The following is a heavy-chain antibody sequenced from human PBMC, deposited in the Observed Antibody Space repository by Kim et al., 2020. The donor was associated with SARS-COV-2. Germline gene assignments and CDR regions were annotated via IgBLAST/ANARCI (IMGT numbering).Heavy chain of an antibody. V-gene: IGHV6-1*01. D-gene: IGHD4-17*01. J-gene: IGHJ4*02. Sequence: VSVRSRITIYPDTSKNQFSLQLNSVTPEDTAVYYCARERDYGGNSADFDYWGQGTLVTVSS. CDR3: ARERDYGGNSADFDY.